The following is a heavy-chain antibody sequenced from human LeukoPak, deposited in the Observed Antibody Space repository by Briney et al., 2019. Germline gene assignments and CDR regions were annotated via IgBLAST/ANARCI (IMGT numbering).Heavy chain of an antibody. CDR1: GYTFTSYY. V-gene: IGHV1-46*01. J-gene: IGHJ6*03. CDR2: ITPSGGST. Sequence: ASVKVSCKASGYTFTSYYMHWVRQAPGQGLEWMGIITPSGGSTTYAQKFQGRVTMTRDMSTSTVYMEVSSLRSEDTAVYYCARAGVGAVAGTVDYYYYMDVWGKGTTVTVSS. D-gene: IGHD6-19*01. CDR3: ARAGVGAVAGTVDYYYYMDV.